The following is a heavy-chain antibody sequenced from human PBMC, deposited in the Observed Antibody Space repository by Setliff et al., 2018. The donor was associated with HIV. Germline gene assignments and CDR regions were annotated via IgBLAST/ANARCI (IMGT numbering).Heavy chain of an antibody. CDR2: INNGNGDT. CDR3: ATGIAAAGGIDY. CDR1: GYIFSNHA. V-gene: IGHV1-3*03. D-gene: IGHD6-13*01. J-gene: IGHJ4*02. Sequence: ASVKVSCKASGYIFSNHALHWVRQAPGQRLEWMGWINNGNGDTKYSQDFRGRVTITRDSSASTAYMELSSLIPEDMALYYCATGIAAAGGIDYWGQGTLVTVSS.